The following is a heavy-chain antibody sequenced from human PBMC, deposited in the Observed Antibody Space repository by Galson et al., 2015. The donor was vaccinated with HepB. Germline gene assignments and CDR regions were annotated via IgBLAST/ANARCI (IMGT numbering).Heavy chain of an antibody. CDR3: ARHVGTATSIEYCSSGTCHDVFDI. CDR1: GYSFTNYW. J-gene: IGHJ3*02. D-gene: IGHD2-15*01. V-gene: IGHV5-51*01. Sequence: QSGAEVKKPGESLKISCKGSGYSFTNYWVGWVRQMPGKGLEWMGIMNPRDSDTRYSPSFQGQVTISADKSISTAYLQWSSLEASDTAMYFCARHVGTATSIEYCSSGTCHDVFDIWGQGAMVTVSS. CDR2: MNPRDSDT.